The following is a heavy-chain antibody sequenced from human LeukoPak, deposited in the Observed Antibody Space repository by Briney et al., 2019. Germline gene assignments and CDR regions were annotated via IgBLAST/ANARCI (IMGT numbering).Heavy chain of an antibody. D-gene: IGHD6-13*01. CDR1: GFTFSSYS. V-gene: IGHV3-21*01. Sequence: PGGSLRLSCAASGFTFSSYSMNWVRQAPGKGLEWVSSIGSSSSYIYYADSVKGRFTISRDNAKNSLYLQMNSLRAEDTAVYYCARGAAAGTVYWGQGTLVTVSS. CDR3: ARGAAAGTVY. J-gene: IGHJ4*02. CDR2: IGSSSSYI.